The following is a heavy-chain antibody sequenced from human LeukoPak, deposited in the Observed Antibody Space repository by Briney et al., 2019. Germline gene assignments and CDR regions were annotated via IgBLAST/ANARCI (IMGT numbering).Heavy chain of an antibody. CDR3: AKDGRSARLGYYFDY. V-gene: IGHV3-30*18. CDR2: ISHDGSNK. Sequence: GRSLRLSCAASGXTFSSCGIHWVRQAPGKGLEWVAVISHDGSNKYYADSVKGRFTISRDNFKNTLYLHMSSLRAEDTALYYCAKDGRSARLGYYFDYWGQGTLVTVSS. J-gene: IGHJ4*02. D-gene: IGHD2-15*01. CDR1: GXTFSSCG.